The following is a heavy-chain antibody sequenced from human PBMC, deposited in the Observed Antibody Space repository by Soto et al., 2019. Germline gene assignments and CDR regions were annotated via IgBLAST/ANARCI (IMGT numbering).Heavy chain of an antibody. V-gene: IGHV1-69*01. CDR2: LLPIFGTA. CDR3: ARDRGGQYYYGSGSYYGMDV. Sequence: QVQLVQSGAEVKKPGSSVKVSCKASGGTFSSYAISWVRQAPGQGLEWMGGLLPIFGTANYAQKFQGRVTITADESTSTAYMELSSLRSEDTAVYYCARDRGGQYYYGSGSYYGMDVWGQGTTVTVSS. CDR1: GGTFSSYA. D-gene: IGHD3-10*01. J-gene: IGHJ6*02.